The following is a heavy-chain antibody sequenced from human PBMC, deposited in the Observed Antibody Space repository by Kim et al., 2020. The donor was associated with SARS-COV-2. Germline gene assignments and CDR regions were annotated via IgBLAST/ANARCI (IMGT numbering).Heavy chain of an antibody. V-gene: IGHV5-10-1*01. CDR2: IDPSDSYT. J-gene: IGHJ4*02. D-gene: IGHD2-15*01. Sequence: GESLKISCKGSGYSFTSYWISWVRQMPGKGLEWMGRIDPSDSYTNYSPSFQGHVTISADKSIRTAYLQWSSLKASDTAMYYCARGEGGQPYYFDYWGQGTLVTVSS. CDR1: GYSFTSYW. CDR3: ARGEGGQPYYFDY.